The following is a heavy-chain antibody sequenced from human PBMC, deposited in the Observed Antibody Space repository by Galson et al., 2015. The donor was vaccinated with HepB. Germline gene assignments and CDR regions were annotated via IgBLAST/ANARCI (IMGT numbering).Heavy chain of an antibody. Sequence: SLRLSCAASGFTFSSYAMHWVRPAPGKGLEWVAVISYDGSNKYYADSVKGRFTISRDNSKNTLYLQMNSLRAEDTAVYYCARDFWYSSSWSVGMDVWGQGTTVTVSS. J-gene: IGHJ6*02. D-gene: IGHD6-13*01. V-gene: IGHV3-30-3*01. CDR3: ARDFWYSSSWSVGMDV. CDR1: GFTFSSYA. CDR2: ISYDGSNK.